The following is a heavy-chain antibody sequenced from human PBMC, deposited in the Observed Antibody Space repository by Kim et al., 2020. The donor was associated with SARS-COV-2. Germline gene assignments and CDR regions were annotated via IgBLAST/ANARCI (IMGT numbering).Heavy chain of an antibody. D-gene: IGHD3-3*01. CDR3: ARSLSRGEVTMFGVMPGGRYGMDV. J-gene: IGHJ6*02. CDR2: IYYSGST. Sequence: SETLSLTCTVSGGSISSYYWIWIRQPPGKGLEWIGYIYYSGSTNYNPSLKSRVTISVDTSKNQFSLKLSSVTAADTAVYYCARSLSRGEVTMFGVMPGGRYGMDVWGQGTTVTVSS. V-gene: IGHV4-59*01. CDR1: GGSISSYY.